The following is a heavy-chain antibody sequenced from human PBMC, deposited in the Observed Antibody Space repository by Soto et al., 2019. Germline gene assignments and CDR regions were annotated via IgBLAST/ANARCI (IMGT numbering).Heavy chain of an antibody. D-gene: IGHD3-22*01. J-gene: IGHJ4*02. CDR1: GGSISSGGYY. CDR2: IYYSGST. Sequence: SETLSLTCTVSGGSISSGGYYWSWIRQHPGKGLEWIGYIYYSGSTYYNPSLKSRVTISVDTSKNQFSLKLSSVTAADTAVYYCARGIVFELIVDYWGQGTLVTVSS. V-gene: IGHV4-31*03. CDR3: ARGIVFELIVDY.